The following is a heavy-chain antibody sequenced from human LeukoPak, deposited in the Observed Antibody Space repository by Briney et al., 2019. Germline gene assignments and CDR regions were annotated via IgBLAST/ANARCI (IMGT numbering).Heavy chain of an antibody. V-gene: IGHV3-53*01. J-gene: IGHJ4*02. CDR3: ARAGYGSGKNYFDY. CDR1: GFTVSSNY. D-gene: IGHD3-10*01. CDR2: IYSGGST. Sequence: GGSLRLSCAASGFTVSSNYMSWVRQAPGKGLEGVSVIYSGGSTYYADSVKGRCTISIDNSKNTLYLQMNSPRAEDTAVYYCARAGYGSGKNYFDYWGQGTLVTVSS.